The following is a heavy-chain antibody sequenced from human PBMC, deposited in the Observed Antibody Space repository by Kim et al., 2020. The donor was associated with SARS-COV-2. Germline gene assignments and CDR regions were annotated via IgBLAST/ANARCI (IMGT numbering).Heavy chain of an antibody. CDR3: ARGRGSSWYYFDY. V-gene: IGHV3-64*02. D-gene: IGHD6-19*01. Sequence: GGSLRLSCAAPGFIFKDHAMIWVRQAPGTGLESVAVINSNGATTYYADSVKGRFTISRDNSRNTMFLQMDRVTIEDMGVYYCARGRGSSWYYFDYWGLGTLVTVSS. CDR1: GFIFKDHA. CDR2: INSNGATT. J-gene: IGHJ4*02.